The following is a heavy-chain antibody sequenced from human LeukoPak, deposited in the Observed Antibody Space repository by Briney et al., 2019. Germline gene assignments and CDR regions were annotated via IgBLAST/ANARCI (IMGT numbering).Heavy chain of an antibody. CDR2: INPNSGGT. Sequence: ASVKVSCKASGYTFTGYYMHWVRQAPGQGLEWMGWINPNSGGTNYAQEFQGRVTMTRDTSISTAYMELSRLRSDDTAVYYCARDGSYYHPFDYWGQGTLVTVSS. CDR1: GYTFTGYY. CDR3: ARDGSYYHPFDY. D-gene: IGHD1-26*01. J-gene: IGHJ4*02. V-gene: IGHV1-2*02.